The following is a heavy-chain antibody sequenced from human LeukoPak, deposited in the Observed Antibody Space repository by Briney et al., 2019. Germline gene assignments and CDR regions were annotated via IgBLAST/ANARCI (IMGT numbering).Heavy chain of an antibody. CDR2: IWYDGTNK. J-gene: IGHJ6*02. CDR1: GFTFSSYG. CDR3: ARDPGQYYYYDMDV. Sequence: GGSLRLSCAASGFTFSSYGMHWVRQAPGKGLEWVAVIWYDGTNKYYADSVKGRFTISRDNSKNTLYLQMNSLRAEDTAVYYCARDPGQYYYYDMDVWGQGTTVTVSS. D-gene: IGHD3-16*01. V-gene: IGHV3-33*01.